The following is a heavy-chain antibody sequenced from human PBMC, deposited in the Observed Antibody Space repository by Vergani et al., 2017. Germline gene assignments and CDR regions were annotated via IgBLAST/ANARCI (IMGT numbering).Heavy chain of an antibody. CDR3: AGRPVXSSWYTVYYYYMYV. J-gene: IGHJ6*03. CDR1: GFTFSSYW. D-gene: IGHD6-13*01. V-gene: IGHV3-7*01. Sequence: EVQLVESGGGLVQPGGSLRLSCAASGFTFSSYWMSWVRQAPGKGLEWVANLKQDGSEKYYVDSVKGRFTIARDNAKNSLYLQMNSLRAEDTAVYYCAGRPVXSSWYTVYYYYMYVWGKATTVTVSS. CDR2: LKQDGSEK.